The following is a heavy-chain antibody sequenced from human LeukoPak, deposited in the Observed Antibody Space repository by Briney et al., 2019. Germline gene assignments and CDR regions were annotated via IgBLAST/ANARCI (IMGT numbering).Heavy chain of an antibody. CDR3: ARVPMITMVRGVIFDY. CDR2: IYYSGST. Sequence: PSETLSLTCTVSGVSISSYYRSWIRQPPGKGLEWIGYIYYSGSTNYNPSLKSRVTISVDTSKNQFSLKLSSVTAADTAVYFCARVPMITMVRGVIFDYWGQGTLVTVSS. CDR1: GVSISSYY. J-gene: IGHJ4*02. V-gene: IGHV4-59*01. D-gene: IGHD3-10*01.